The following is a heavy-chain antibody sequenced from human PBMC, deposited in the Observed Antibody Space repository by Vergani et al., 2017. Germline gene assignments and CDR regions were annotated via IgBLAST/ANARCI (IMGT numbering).Heavy chain of an antibody. J-gene: IGHJ4*02. CDR2: ISVSGGST. D-gene: IGHD2-2*01. CDR3: AKSIRIVVQAAYFDY. V-gene: IGHV3-23*01. Sequence: EVQLLESGGGLVQPGGSLRLSCAASGFTFSSYTMTWVRQAPGKGLEWVSAISVSGGSTSSADSVKGRFTISRDNSKNTLYLQMNSLSAEDTAIFYCAKSIRIVVQAAYFDYWGQGTLVTVSS. CDR1: GFTFSSYT.